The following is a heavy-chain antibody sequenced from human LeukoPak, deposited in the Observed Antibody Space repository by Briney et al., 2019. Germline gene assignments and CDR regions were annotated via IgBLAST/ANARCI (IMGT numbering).Heavy chain of an antibody. D-gene: IGHD3-22*01. J-gene: IGHJ1*01. V-gene: IGHV3-7*01. CDR1: GFTFSNYW. CDR2: IKEDGSIE. CDR3: ARAPSEIGGYYPEYFRH. Sequence: GGSLRLSCVASGFTFSNYWMSWVRQAPGKGLEWVANIKEDGSIEDYVDSVKGRFTVSRDNAKNSLYLEMNSLRVEDTGVYYCARAPSEIGGYYPEYFRHWGQGTLVTVSS.